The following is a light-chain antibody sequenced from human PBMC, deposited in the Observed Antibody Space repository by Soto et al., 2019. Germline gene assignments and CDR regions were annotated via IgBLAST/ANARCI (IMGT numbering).Light chain of an antibody. CDR1: SSDIGGYNY. J-gene: IGLJ1*01. CDR3: SSFAGSNDFGV. Sequence: ALTQPPSASGSPGQSVTISCTGTSSDIGGYNYVSWYQQHPGKAPKLMIFEVSKRPSGVPDRFSGSKSGNTASLTVSGLQAEDEADYYCSSFAGSNDFGVFGTGTKVTVL. V-gene: IGLV2-8*01. CDR2: EVS.